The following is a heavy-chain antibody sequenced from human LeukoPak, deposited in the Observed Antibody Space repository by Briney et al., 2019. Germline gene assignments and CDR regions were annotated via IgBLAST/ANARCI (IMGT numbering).Heavy chain of an antibody. J-gene: IGHJ6*02. D-gene: IGHD1-26*01. CDR1: GGSFSGYY. CDR3: ARDLVKEKPSGGFYYYGMDV. Sequence: SETLSLTCAVYGGSFSGYYWSWIRQPPGKGLEWIGEINHSGSTNYNPSLKSRVTISGDTSKNQFSLKVISVTAADTAVYYCARDLVKEKPSGGFYYYGMDVWGQGTTVTVSS. CDR2: INHSGST. V-gene: IGHV4-34*01.